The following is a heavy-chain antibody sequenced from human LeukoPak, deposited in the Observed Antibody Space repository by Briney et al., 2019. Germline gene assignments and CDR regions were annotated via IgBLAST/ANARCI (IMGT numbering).Heavy chain of an antibody. CDR3: ARRSSKRFNWYFDL. CDR1: SGACSGIY. CDR2: INHSGST. V-gene: IGHV4-34*01. Sequence: NPSLNLSLIGAVYSGACSGIYWVGVRQPQGKGLEWIREINHSGSTNYNPSLKSRVTISVDTSKNQFSLKLSSVTAADTAVYYCARRSSKRFNWYFDLWGRGTLVTVSS. J-gene: IGHJ2*01. D-gene: IGHD5-24*01.